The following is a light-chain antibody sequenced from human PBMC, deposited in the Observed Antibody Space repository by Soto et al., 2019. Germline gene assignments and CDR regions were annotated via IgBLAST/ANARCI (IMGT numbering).Light chain of an antibody. Sequence: QSVLTQPPSASGTPGQRVTISCSGSSSNFGSNYVYWYQQLPGTAPRLPIYSNDQRPSGVPDRFSGSKSGTSASLAISGLRSADETGHYCAAWDDSLSGQGMFGGGTQLTVL. CDR2: SND. CDR1: SSNFGSNY. CDR3: AAWDDSLSGQGM. V-gene: IGLV1-47*01. J-gene: IGLJ3*02.